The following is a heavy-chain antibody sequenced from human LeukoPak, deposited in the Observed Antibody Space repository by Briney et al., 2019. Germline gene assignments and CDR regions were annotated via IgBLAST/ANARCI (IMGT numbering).Heavy chain of an antibody. CDR2: IYYTGST. CDR1: GGPVSRYY. J-gene: IGHJ4*02. CDR3: ARTYYDLLTGFYSDY. V-gene: IGHV4-59*02. Sequence: PSETLSLTCTVSGGPVSRYYWSWVRQPPGKGLEWIGYIYYTGSTNYNPSLKSRVTISVDTSKKYFSLRLSSVTAEDTAVYYCARTYYDLLTGFYSDYWGQGTLVTVSS. D-gene: IGHD3-9*01.